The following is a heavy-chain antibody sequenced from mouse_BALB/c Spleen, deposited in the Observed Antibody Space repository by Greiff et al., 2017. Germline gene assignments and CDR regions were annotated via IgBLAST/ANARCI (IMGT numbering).Heavy chain of an antibody. V-gene: IGHV3-2*02. D-gene: IGHD2-4*01. CDR3: ARSSYDYAWFAY. CDR2: ISYSGST. Sequence: EVKVEESGPGLVKPSQSLSLTCTVTGYSITSDYAWNWIRQFPGNKLEWMGYISYSGSTSYNPSLKSRISITRDTSKNQFFLQLNSVTTEDTATYYCARSSYDYAWFAYWGQGTLVTVSA. J-gene: IGHJ3*01. CDR1: GYSITSDYA.